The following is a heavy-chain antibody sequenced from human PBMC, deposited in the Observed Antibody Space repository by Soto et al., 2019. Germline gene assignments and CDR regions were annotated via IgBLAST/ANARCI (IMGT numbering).Heavy chain of an antibody. Sequence: QVQLQESGPGLVKPSQTLSLTCTVSGDAINSGVYYWSWIRQHPGKGLEWIGYIYYSGSTYYNPSLKRRVTIAVVTSKNQFSLKLISVTSADPAVYSCARLVLGGSSMPFDYWGQGTLVTVSS. D-gene: IGHD1-26*01. CDR3: ARLVLGGSSMPFDY. CDR2: IYYSGST. V-gene: IGHV4-31*03. J-gene: IGHJ4*02. CDR1: GDAINSGVYY.